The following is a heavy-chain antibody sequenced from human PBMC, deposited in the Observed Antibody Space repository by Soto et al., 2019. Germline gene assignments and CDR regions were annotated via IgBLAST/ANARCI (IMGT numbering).Heavy chain of an antibody. CDR2: IYYSGST. J-gene: IGHJ6*02. D-gene: IGHD6-6*01. V-gene: IGHV4-39*01. CDR3: AALSSSALYYYYYGMDV. Sequence: SETLSLTCTVSGGSISSGDYYWSWIRQPPGKGLEWIGSIYYSGSTYYNPSLKSRVTISVDTSKNQFSLKLSSVTAADTAVYYCAALSSSALYYYYYGMDVWGQGTTVTVSS. CDR1: GGSISSGDYY.